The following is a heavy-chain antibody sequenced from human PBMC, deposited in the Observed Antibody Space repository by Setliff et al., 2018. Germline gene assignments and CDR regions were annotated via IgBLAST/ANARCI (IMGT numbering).Heavy chain of an antibody. CDR2: INWSGGTA. J-gene: IGHJ5*02. D-gene: IGHD4-4*01. V-gene: IGHV3-20*04. CDR3: AKGAHFSNYARVFDP. Sequence: GGSLRLSCAASGFAFKDYGMAWVRQSPGKGLEWVAGINWSGGTAGYADSVRGRFTISRDNAKSSVYLQMSSLRAEDTAFYFCAKGAHFSNYARVFDPWGQGTLVTVSS. CDR1: GFAFKDYG.